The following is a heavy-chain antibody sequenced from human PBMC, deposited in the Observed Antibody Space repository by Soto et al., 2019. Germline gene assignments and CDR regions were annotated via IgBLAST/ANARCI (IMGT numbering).Heavy chain of an antibody. CDR3: ARHILSFYYDSSGFSNWFDP. CDR1: GDSITSSSHY. D-gene: IGHD3-22*01. J-gene: IGHJ5*02. Sequence: SETLSLTCTVSGDSITSSSHYWGWIRQPPGKGLECIANIYYDGNTYYNPSLKSRVAISLDTSKSQFSLKLSSVTAADTAVYYCARHILSFYYDSSGFSNWFDPWGQGTLVTVSS. V-gene: IGHV4-39*01. CDR2: IYYDGNT.